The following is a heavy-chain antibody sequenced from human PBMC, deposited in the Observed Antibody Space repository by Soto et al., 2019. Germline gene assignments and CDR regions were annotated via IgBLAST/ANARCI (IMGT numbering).Heavy chain of an antibody. J-gene: IGHJ5*02. CDR2: IYYSGST. Sequence: SETLSLTCTVSGGSISSYYWTWIRQPPGKGLEWIGYIYYSGSTKYNPSLRSRATISVDTSKNQLSLKLTSVTAADTATYYCATLKGGYSYGEAFDHWGQGTLVTVSS. CDR1: GGSISSYY. V-gene: IGHV4-59*03. D-gene: IGHD5-18*01. CDR3: ATLKGGYSYGEAFDH.